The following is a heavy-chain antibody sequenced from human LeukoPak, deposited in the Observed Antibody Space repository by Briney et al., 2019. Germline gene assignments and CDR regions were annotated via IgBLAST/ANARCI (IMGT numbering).Heavy chain of an antibody. CDR1: GFTISSYW. CDR2: IKQDGSEK. Sequence: GGSLRLSCAASGFTISSYWMSWVRQAPGKGLEWVANIKQDGSEKYYVDSVKGRFTISRDNAKNSLYLQMNSLRAEDTAVYYCARTEGYSYGYDFDYWGQGTLVTVSS. D-gene: IGHD5-18*01. J-gene: IGHJ4*02. CDR3: ARTEGYSYGYDFDY. V-gene: IGHV3-7*01.